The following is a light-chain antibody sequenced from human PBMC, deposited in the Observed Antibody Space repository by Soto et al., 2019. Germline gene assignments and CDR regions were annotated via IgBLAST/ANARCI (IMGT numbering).Light chain of an antibody. J-gene: IGKJ1*01. CDR3: QQYYSRRT. CDR2: DAS. Sequence: DIQMTQSPSTLSASVGDRVAITCRASQSISSWLAWYQQKPGKAPKLLIYDASSLESGVPTRFSGSGSGTEFTLTISSLQPDDFATYYCQQYYSRRTFGQGTKVDIK. V-gene: IGKV1-5*01. CDR1: QSISSW.